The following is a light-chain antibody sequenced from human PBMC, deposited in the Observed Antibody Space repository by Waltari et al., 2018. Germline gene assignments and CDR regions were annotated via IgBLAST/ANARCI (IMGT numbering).Light chain of an antibody. J-gene: IGKJ1*01. CDR3: MQGTHWPLT. Sequence: DVVLTQSPLSLPVTLGQPASISCRSSQSLVFSDGNTFFYWFHQRPGQSPRRLIYRVSKRDSGVPDRFTGSGSVTDFTLRISSVEAEDVGVYYCMQGTHWPLTFGQGTKVEIK. V-gene: IGKV2-30*01. CDR2: RVS. CDR1: QSLVFSDGNTF.